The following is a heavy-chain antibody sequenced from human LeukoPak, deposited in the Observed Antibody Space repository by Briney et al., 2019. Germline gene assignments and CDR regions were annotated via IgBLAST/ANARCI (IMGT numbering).Heavy chain of an antibody. CDR3: ATGLRGGVYNYDSSGLAYFDY. J-gene: IGHJ4*02. D-gene: IGHD3-22*01. CDR1: GYTLTELS. Sequence: ASVKVSCKVSGYTLTELSMHWVRQAPGKGLEWMGGFDPEDGETIYAQKFRGRVTMTEDTSTDTAYMELSSLRSEDTAVYYCATGLRGGVYNYDSSGLAYFDYWGQGTLVTVSS. CDR2: FDPEDGET. V-gene: IGHV1-24*01.